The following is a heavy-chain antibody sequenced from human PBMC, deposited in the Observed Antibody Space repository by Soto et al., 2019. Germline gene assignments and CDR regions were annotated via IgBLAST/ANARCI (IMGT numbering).Heavy chain of an antibody. V-gene: IGHV4-34*01. CDR2: INHSGST. CDR3: ARDREITMVRGVLRWFDP. J-gene: IGHJ5*02. D-gene: IGHD3-10*01. CDR1: GGSFSGYY. Sequence: SETLSLTCAVYGGSFSGYYWSWIRQPPGKGLEWIGEINHSGSTNYNPSLKSRVTISVDTSKNQFSLKLSSVTAADTVVYYCARDREITMVRGVLRWFDPWGQGTLVTVSS.